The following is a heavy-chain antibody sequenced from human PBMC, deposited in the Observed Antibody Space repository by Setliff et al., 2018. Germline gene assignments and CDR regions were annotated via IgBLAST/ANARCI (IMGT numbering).Heavy chain of an antibody. V-gene: IGHV3-7*01. CDR2: IKQDGSEI. Sequence: GGSLRLSCAASGFTFSNYWMTWVRQAPGRGLEWVANIKQDGSEISYVDSVKGRFTISRDNAKNSLYLQINSLRVEDTAVYYCAGVGRIGYYYYMDVWGKGTTVTVS. CDR3: AGVGRIGYYYYMDV. D-gene: IGHD3-10*01. CDR1: GFTFSNYW. J-gene: IGHJ6*03.